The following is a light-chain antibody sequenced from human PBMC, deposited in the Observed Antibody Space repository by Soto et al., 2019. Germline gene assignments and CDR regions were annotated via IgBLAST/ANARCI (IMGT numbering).Light chain of an antibody. J-gene: IGKJ1*01. Sequence: EIVLTQSPGTLSVSPGERATLSCRASQTISSNYLAWYQQKPGQAPSLLCLGTSSRATGIPDRFSGSGSGTDFTLTISRLEPEDSAIYYCHQYVSWTFGQGTKVEIK. CDR3: HQYVSWT. V-gene: IGKV3-20*01. CDR1: QTISSNY. CDR2: GTS.